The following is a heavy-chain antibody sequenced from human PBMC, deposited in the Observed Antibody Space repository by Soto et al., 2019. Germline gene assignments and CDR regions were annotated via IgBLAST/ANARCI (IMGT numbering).Heavy chain of an antibody. V-gene: IGHV4-4*02. Sequence: SETLSLTCAVSGGSISSSNWWSWVRQPPGEGLEWIGEIYHSGSTNYNPSLKSRVTISVDKSKNQFSLKLISVTAADTAVYYCASAPREGSSSHYYYYGMDVWGQGTTVTVSS. J-gene: IGHJ6*02. CDR3: ASAPREGSSSHYYYYGMDV. CDR1: GGSISSSNW. D-gene: IGHD6-6*01. CDR2: IYHSGST.